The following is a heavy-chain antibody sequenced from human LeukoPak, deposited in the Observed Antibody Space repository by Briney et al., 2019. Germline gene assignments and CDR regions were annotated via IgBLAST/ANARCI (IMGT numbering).Heavy chain of an antibody. Sequence: SETLSLTCTVSGVSITTSSYYWGWIRQPPGKRLEWIGTIYYSGNTYYNPSLKSRVTISVDTSKNQFSLKLNSVTAADMAVYYCARANYAILTGYLLDYWGQGTLVTVSS. CDR3: ARANYAILTGYLLDY. CDR2: IYYSGNT. D-gene: IGHD3-9*01. J-gene: IGHJ4*02. V-gene: IGHV4-39*01. CDR1: GVSITTSSYY.